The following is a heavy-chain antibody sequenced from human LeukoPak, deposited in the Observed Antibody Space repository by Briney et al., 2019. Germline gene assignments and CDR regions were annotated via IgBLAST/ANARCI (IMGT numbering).Heavy chain of an antibody. Sequence: GASVKVSCKASGYTFTSYGISWVRQAPGQGLEWMGWISAYNGNTNYAQKLQGRVTMTTDTSTSTAYMELRSLRPDDTAVYYCARVVWAYCSSTSCYSPDYWGQGTLVTVSS. J-gene: IGHJ4*02. D-gene: IGHD2-2*01. CDR2: ISAYNGNT. V-gene: IGHV1-18*01. CDR1: GYTFTSYG. CDR3: ARVVWAYCSSTSCYSPDY.